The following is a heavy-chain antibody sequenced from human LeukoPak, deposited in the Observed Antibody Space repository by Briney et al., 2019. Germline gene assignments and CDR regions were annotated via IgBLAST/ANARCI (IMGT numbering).Heavy chain of an antibody. CDR1: GFSFDDYA. Sequence: PGGSLRLSCAASGFSFDDYAMHWVRQAPGKGLEWVSLISEDGGGTHYADSVKGRFTIPRDNSRKSLYLQMNSLRSEDTALYYCAKDSYPYLYYYGMDVWGQGTTVTVS. D-gene: IGHD2-15*01. CDR2: ISEDGGGT. V-gene: IGHV3-43*02. J-gene: IGHJ6*02. CDR3: AKDSYPYLYYYGMDV.